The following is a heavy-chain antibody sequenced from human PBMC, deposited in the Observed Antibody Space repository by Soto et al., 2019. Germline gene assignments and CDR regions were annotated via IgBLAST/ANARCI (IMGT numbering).Heavy chain of an antibody. V-gene: IGHV3-53*01. CDR1: GFTVSSNY. CDR2: IYRGGSV. Sequence: EVQLVESGVGLIQPGGSLRLSCAASGFTVSSNYMSWVLQAPGKGLEWVSVIYRGGSVYYADSVKGRFPIYRDNAKNTLYLQMSSQSAEYTAVYYCARKRTPRVGMDVLGQGTPVTVSS. J-gene: IGHJ6*02. CDR3: ARKRTPRVGMDV.